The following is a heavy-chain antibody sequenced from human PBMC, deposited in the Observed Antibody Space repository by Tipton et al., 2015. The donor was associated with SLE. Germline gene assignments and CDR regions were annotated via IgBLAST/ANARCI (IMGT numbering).Heavy chain of an antibody. CDR3: ARGLTRGTDDAYEM. V-gene: IGHV1-18*01. CDR1: GGTFGFYA. J-gene: IGHJ3*02. CDR2: ISVYSGNT. Sequence: QSGAEVKKPGSSVKVSCKASGGTFGFYAISWVRQSPGQGLEWMGWISVYSGNTAYAQKVQGRLTITAETSTSTVYMELRSLRSDDTAIYYCARGLTRGTDDAYEMWGQGTMVTVSS. D-gene: IGHD1-1*01.